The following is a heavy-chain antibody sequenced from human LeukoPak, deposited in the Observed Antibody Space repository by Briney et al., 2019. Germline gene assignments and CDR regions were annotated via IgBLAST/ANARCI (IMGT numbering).Heavy chain of an antibody. J-gene: IGHJ4*02. D-gene: IGHD3-22*01. CDR3: ARARDYYDSSGYYYEDY. V-gene: IGHV4-59*06. CDR1: GGSISSYY. Sequence: KPSETLSLTCTVSGGSISSYYWSWIRQPAGKGLEWIGYIYYSGSTYYNPSLKSRVTISVDTSKNQFSLKLSSVAAADTAVYYCARARDYYDSSGYYYEDYWGQGTLVTVSS. CDR2: IYYSGST.